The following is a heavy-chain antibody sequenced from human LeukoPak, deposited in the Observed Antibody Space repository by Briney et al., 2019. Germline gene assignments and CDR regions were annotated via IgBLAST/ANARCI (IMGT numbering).Heavy chain of an antibody. J-gene: IGHJ4*02. D-gene: IGHD3-9*01. CDR1: GYTFTGYY. V-gene: IGHV1-2*02. Sequence: GASVKVSCKASGYTFTGYYMHWVRQAPGQGLEWMGWINPNSGGTNYAQKFQGRVTMTGDTSISTAYMELSRLRSDDTAVYYCATPDYDILTGYLDYYFDYWGQGTLVTVSS. CDR3: ATPDYDILTGYLDYYFDY. CDR2: INPNSGGT.